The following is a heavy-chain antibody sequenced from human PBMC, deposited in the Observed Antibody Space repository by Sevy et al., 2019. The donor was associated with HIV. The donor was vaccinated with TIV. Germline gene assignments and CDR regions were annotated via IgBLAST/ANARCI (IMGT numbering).Heavy chain of an antibody. CDR1: GYNFNIYT. J-gene: IGHJ6*02. CDR2: ISPYDGDT. D-gene: IGHD1-26*01. Sequence: ASVKVSCQSSGYNFNIYTIHWVRQARGQGLEWVGRISPYDGDTDYAHNFHGRVSLTMDTSTITAYLGLTSLRSDDTAVYFCTRDTWELLTGIAYYYSGMDVWGQGTTVTVSS. CDR3: TRDTWELLTGIAYYYSGMDV. V-gene: IGHV1-18*01.